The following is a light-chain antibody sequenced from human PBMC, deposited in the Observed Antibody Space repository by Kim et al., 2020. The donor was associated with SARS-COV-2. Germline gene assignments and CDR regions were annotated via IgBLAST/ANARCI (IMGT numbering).Light chain of an antibody. CDR1: SLRSFY. V-gene: IGLV3-19*01. J-gene: IGLJ2*01. CDR2: GKN. CDR3: NSRDSSGNHVV. Sequence: LGQTSEITCQGGSLRSFYASWYRQKPGQAPVLVIYGKNNRPSGIPDRFSGSSSGNTASLTITGAQAEDEADYYCNSRDSSGNHVVFGGGTQLTVL.